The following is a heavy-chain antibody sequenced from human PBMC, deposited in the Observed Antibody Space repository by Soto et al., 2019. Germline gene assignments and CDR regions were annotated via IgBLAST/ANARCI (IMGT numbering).Heavy chain of an antibody. J-gene: IGHJ4*02. CDR3: AGDGYDPFRRPYYFDY. Sequence: QVPLQQSGPGLVKPSQTLSLTCAISGDSVSSNSAAWNWIRQSPSRGLEWLGRTYYRSKWYNDYAVSVKRRITINPDTSKNQFSLQLNSVTPEDTAVYYCAGDGYDPFRRPYYFDYWGQGTLVTVSS. CDR2: TYYRSKWYN. CDR1: GDSVSSNSAA. V-gene: IGHV6-1*01. D-gene: IGHD5-12*01.